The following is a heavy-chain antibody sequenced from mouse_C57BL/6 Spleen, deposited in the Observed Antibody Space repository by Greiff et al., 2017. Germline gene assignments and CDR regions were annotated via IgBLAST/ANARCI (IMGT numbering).Heavy chain of an antibody. V-gene: IGHV1-26*01. CDR2: INPNNGGT. D-gene: IGHD3-2*02. J-gene: IGHJ2*01. CDR1: GYTFTDYY. CDR3: ARWGPAQATLDY. Sequence: EVQLQQSGPELVKPGASVKISCKASGYTFTDYYMNWVKQSHGKSLEWIGDINPNNGGTSYNQKFKGKATLTVDKSSSTAYMERRSLTSEDSSVYCCARWGPAQATLDYWGQGTTLTVSS.